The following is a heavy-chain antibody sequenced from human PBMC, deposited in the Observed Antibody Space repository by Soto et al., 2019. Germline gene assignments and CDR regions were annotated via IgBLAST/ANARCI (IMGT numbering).Heavy chain of an antibody. CDR2: IYHSGST. CDR1: GGSLSSGGYS. Sequence: TKSLTSPVSGGSLSSGGYSWRWIRTPPGKGLEWIGYIYHSGSTYYNPSLKSRVTISVDRSKNQFSLKLSSVTAADTAVYYCVREAYIGYGHAIDHWGPGTRVTVSS. CDR3: VREAYIGYGHAIDH. V-gene: IGHV4-30-2*01. D-gene: IGHD5-12*01. J-gene: IGHJ4*02.